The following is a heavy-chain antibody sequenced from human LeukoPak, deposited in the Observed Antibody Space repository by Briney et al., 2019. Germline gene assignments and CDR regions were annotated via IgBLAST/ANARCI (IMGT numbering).Heavy chain of an antibody. D-gene: IGHD3-10*01. CDR2: IYYSGST. CDR1: GGSISSSSYY. V-gene: IGHV4-39*07. J-gene: IGHJ6*03. CDR3: ARGFITMVRGVIVSSGYYYYYYMDV. Sequence: SETLSLTCTVSGGSISSSSYYWGWIRQPPGKGLEWIGSIYYSGSTYCNPSLKSRVTISVDTSKNQFSLKLSSVTAADTAVYYCARGFITMVRGVIVSSGYYYYYYMDVWSKGTTVTVSS.